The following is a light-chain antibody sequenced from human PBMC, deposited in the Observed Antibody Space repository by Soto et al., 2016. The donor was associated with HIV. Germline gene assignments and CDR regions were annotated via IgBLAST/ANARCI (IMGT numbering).Light chain of an antibody. J-gene: IGLJ2*01. CDR2: QND. Sequence: SYELTQPPSVSVSPGQTASIGCFSDELGHKYVWWYQQKPGHSPLLVMSQNDKRPSGIPERFSGSNSGNTATLTITGSQAMDEADYYCQAWDSTTAVFGGGTKLIVL. CDR1: ELGHKY. V-gene: IGLV3-1*01. CDR3: QAWDSTTAV.